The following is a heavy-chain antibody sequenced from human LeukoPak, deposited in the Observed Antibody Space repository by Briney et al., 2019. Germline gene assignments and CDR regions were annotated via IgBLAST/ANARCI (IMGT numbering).Heavy chain of an antibody. CDR3: ARDLNGRYQLLSNFDY. D-gene: IGHD2-2*01. J-gene: IGHJ4*02. CDR2: ISAYNGNT. V-gene: IGHV1-18*01. Sequence: ASVKVSCKASGYTFTSYGISWVRQAPGQGLEWMGWISAYNGNTNYAQKLQGRVTMTTDTSTSTAYMELRSLGSDDTAVYYCARDLNGRYQLLSNFDYWGQGTLVTVSS. CDR1: GYTFTSYG.